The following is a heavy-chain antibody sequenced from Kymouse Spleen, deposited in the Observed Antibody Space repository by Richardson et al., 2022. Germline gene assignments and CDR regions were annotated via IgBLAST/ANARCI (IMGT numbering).Heavy chain of an antibody. CDR3: AKDGGITGTLMDI. D-gene: IGHD1-7*01. Sequence: QVQLVESGGGVVQPGRSLRLSCAASGFTFSSYGMHWVRQAPGKGLEWVAVISYDGSNKYYADSVKGRFTISRDNSKNTLYLQMNSLRAEDTAVYYCAKDGGITGTLMDIWGQGTMVTVSS. V-gene: IGHV3-30*18. CDR1: GFTFSSYG. J-gene: IGHJ3*02. CDR2: ISYDGSNK.